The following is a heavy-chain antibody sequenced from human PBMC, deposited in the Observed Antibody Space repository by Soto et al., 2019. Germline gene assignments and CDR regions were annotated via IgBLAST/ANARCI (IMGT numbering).Heavy chain of an antibody. CDR3: ARGGHCSSTSCYMTHYYYYMDV. D-gene: IGHD2-2*02. Sequence: SETLSLTCTVSGGSISSYYWSWIRQPPGKGLEWIGYIYYSGSTNYNPSLKSRVTISVDTSKNQFSLKLSSVTAADTAVYYCARGGHCSSTSCYMTHYYYYMDVWGKGTKVTVSS. J-gene: IGHJ6*03. CDR2: IYYSGST. V-gene: IGHV4-59*01. CDR1: GGSISSYY.